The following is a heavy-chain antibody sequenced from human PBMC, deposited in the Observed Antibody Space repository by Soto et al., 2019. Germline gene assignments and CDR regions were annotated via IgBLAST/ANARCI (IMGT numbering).Heavy chain of an antibody. CDR3: AKGGRQWLVTSDFNY. CDR1: RFTFSDYA. CDR2: VSHDGRNT. D-gene: IGHD6-19*01. J-gene: IGHJ4*02. V-gene: IGHV3-30*18. Sequence: VQLVESGGGVVQPGRSLRLSCAASRFTFSDYAMHWVRQAPGKGLEWVAVVSHDGRNTHYADSVKDRFTISRDSSKNTVSLEMTSLRAEDTAVYYCAKGGRQWLVTSDFNYWGQGALVTVSS.